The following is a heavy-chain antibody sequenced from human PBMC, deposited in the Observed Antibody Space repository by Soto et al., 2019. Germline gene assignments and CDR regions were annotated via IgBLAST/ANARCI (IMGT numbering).Heavy chain of an antibody. Sequence: PSETLSLTCTVSGGSISSYYWSWIRQPPGKGLEWIGYIYYSGSTNYNPSLKSRVTISVDTSKNQFSLKLSSVTAADTAVYYCASFDDYIWGSYRRGAFDIWGQGTMVTVSS. CDR2: IYYSGST. CDR3: ASFDDYIWGSYRRGAFDI. V-gene: IGHV4-59*08. J-gene: IGHJ3*02. CDR1: GGSISSYY. D-gene: IGHD3-16*02.